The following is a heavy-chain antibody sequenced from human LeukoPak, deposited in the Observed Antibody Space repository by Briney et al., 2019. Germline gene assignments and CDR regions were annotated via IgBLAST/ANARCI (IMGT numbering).Heavy chain of an antibody. CDR1: GGTFSSYA. D-gene: IGHD2-15*01. J-gene: IGHJ5*02. CDR2: IIPIFGTA. V-gene: IGHV1-69*13. CDR3: ATGYCSGGSCYTGDWFDP. Sequence: SVKVSCKASGGTFSSYAISWVRQAPGQGLEWMGGIIPIFGTANYAQKFLGRVTITADESTSTAYMELSSLRSEDTAVYYCATGYCSGGSCYTGDWFDPWGQGTLVTVSS.